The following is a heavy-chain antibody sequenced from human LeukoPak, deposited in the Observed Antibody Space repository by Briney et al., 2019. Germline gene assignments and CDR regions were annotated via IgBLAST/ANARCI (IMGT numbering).Heavy chain of an antibody. V-gene: IGHV3-7*01. CDR3: ARDVVGATYFDY. Sequence: AGGSLRLSCVASGFTFSTYYMSWVRQAPGKGLEWVANIKQDGSEKYYVDSVKGRFTISRDNAKNSLYLQMNSLRAEDTAVYYCARDVVGATYFDYWGQGTLVTVSS. CDR1: GFTFSTYY. J-gene: IGHJ4*02. CDR2: IKQDGSEK. D-gene: IGHD1-26*01.